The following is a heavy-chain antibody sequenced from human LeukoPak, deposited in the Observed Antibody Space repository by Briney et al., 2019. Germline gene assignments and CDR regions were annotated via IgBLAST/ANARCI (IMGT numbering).Heavy chain of an antibody. D-gene: IGHD3-16*01. CDR1: GGSFSGYY. CDR2: INHSGGT. J-gene: IGHJ6*03. Sequence: SETLSLTCAVYGGSFSGYYWSWIRQPPGKGLEWIGEINHSGGTNYNPSLKSRVIISVDTSKNQFSLKLSSVTAADTAVYYCARGGGYYYYMDVWDKGTTVTISS. V-gene: IGHV4-34*01. CDR3: ARGGGYYYYMDV.